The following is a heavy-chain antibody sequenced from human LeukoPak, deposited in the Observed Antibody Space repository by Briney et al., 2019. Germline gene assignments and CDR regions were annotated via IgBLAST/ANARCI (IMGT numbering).Heavy chain of an antibody. CDR3: AYYDSSGYYSRFDY. Sequence: GGSLRLSCAASGFTFSSYAMSWVRQAPGKGLEWVSAISGSGGSTYYADSVKGRFTISRDNSKNTLYLQMNSLRAEDTAVYYCAYYDSSGYYSRFDYWGQGTLVTVSS. CDR2: ISGSGGST. D-gene: IGHD3-22*01. J-gene: IGHJ4*02. V-gene: IGHV3-23*01. CDR1: GFTFSSYA.